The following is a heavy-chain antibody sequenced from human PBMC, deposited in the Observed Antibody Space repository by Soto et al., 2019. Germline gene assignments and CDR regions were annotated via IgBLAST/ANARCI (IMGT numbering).Heavy chain of an antibody. V-gene: IGHV4-30-4*01. CDR1: GGSISSGDYY. D-gene: IGHD3-3*01. Sequence: SETLSLTCTVSGGSISSGDYYWSWIRQPPGKGLEWIGYIYYSGSTYYNPSLKSRVTISVDTSKNQFSLKLSSVTAADTAVYYCARDQGALNFWSGYYTDYGMDVWGQGTTVTVSS. CDR3: ARDQGALNFWSGYYTDYGMDV. CDR2: IYYSGST. J-gene: IGHJ6*02.